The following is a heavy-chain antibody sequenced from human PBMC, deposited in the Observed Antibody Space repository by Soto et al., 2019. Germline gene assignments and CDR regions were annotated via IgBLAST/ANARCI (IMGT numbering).Heavy chain of an antibody. Sequence: QITLKESGPTLVKRTQTLTLTCTFSGFSLSTTAEGVGWIRQPPGKALEWLALIYWDDDERYSPSLKSRLTITKDTSKNQVVLTMTNVDPVDTATYYCAHGSCSSADCYPNPYLDYWGQGILVTVSS. V-gene: IGHV2-5*02. CDR3: AHGSCSSADCYPNPYLDY. D-gene: IGHD2-2*01. CDR2: IYWDDDE. CDR1: GFSLSTTAEG. J-gene: IGHJ4*02.